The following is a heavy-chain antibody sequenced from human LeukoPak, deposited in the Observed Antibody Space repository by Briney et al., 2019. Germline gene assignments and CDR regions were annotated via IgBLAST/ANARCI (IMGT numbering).Heavy chain of an antibody. CDR2: INPSGGST. D-gene: IGHD2-15*01. J-gene: IGHJ4*02. V-gene: IGHV1-46*01. CDR1: GYTFTSYY. CDR3: ARVAATNLDY. Sequence: GASVKVSCKASGYTFTSYYMHWVRQAPGQGLEWMGIINPSGGSTSYAQKFQGRVTMTRDMSTSTVYMELSSLGSEDTAVYYCARVAATNLDYWGQGTLVTVSS.